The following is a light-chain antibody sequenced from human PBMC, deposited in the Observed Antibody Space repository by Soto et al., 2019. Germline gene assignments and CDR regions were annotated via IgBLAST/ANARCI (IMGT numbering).Light chain of an antibody. V-gene: IGKV1-5*03. CDR1: QSINSW. J-gene: IGKJ2*01. Sequence: DIQMTQSPSTLSASIGDTVIITCRASQSINSWLAWYQQKPGKAPKLLIHKASTLESGVPSRFSGSESGTEFTLTISSLQPDDFATFYCQQYDRFPYTFGQGTKQEIK. CDR3: QQYDRFPYT. CDR2: KAS.